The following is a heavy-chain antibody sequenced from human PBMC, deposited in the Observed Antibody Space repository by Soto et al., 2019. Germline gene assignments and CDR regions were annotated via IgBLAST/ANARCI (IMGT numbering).Heavy chain of an antibody. Sequence: ASVKVSCKVSGYTLTEFSMHWVRQAPGKGLEWMGGFDPEDAETIYAQKFQGRVTMTEDTSTDTAYMELSSLRSEDTAVYYCATTLGSSLQNDYYGMDVWGQGXTVTVYS. D-gene: IGHD6-6*01. CDR1: GYTLTEFS. CDR3: ATTLGSSLQNDYYGMDV. J-gene: IGHJ6*02. V-gene: IGHV1-24*01. CDR2: FDPEDAET.